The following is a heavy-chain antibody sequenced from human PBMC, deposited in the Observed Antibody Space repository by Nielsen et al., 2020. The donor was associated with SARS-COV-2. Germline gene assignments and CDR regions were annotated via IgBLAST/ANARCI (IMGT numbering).Heavy chain of an antibody. CDR3: ARIPIAAAGSDAFDI. D-gene: IGHD6-13*01. J-gene: IGHJ3*02. CDR2: IKQDGSEK. V-gene: IGHV3-7*03. Sequence: GGSLRLSCAASGFTFSSYWISWVRQAPGKGLEWVANIKQDGSEKYYVDSVKGRFTISRDNAKNSLYLQMNSLRAEDTAVYYCARIPIAAAGSDAFDIWGQGTMVTVSS. CDR1: GFTFSSYW.